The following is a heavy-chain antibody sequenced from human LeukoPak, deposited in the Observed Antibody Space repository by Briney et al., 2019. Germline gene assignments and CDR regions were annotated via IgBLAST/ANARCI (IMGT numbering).Heavy chain of an antibody. CDR3: AKDFRAAAGYYFDY. Sequence: GGSLRLSCAASGFTFDDYAMHWVRQAPGKGLEWVSGISWNSGSIGYADSVKGRFTISRDNAKNSLYLQMNSLRAEDTALYNCAKDFRAAAGYYFDYWGQGTLVTVSS. V-gene: IGHV3-9*01. CDR2: ISWNSGSI. J-gene: IGHJ4*02. CDR1: GFTFDDYA. D-gene: IGHD6-13*01.